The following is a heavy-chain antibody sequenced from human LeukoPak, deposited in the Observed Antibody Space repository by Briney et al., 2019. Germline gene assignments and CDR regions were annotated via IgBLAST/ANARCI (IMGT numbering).Heavy chain of an antibody. D-gene: IGHD5-12*01. CDR2: ISYDGPNK. V-gene: IGHV3-30*03. CDR3: ARLWGTTIQIDY. J-gene: IGHJ4*02. CDR1: GFTFSNYG. Sequence: GGSLRLSCAASGFTFSNYGMHWVRQAPGKGLEWVAVISYDGPNKYYADSVKGRFTISRDNSKNTLFLQMNSLRAEDTAVYYCARLWGTTIQIDYWGQGTLVTVSS.